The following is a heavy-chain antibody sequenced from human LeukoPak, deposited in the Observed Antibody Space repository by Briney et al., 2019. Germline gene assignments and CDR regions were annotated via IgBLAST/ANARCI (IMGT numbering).Heavy chain of an antibody. J-gene: IGHJ5*02. CDR1: GGSISSYY. CDR3: VRDEDL. CDR2: IFNTRTT. V-gene: IGHV4-59*01. Sequence: SETLSLTCSVSGGSISSYYWSWIRQAPGKGLEWIGYIFNTRTTNYNPSLKSRVTISEDTSKKQFSLNLTYVTAADSAVYYCVRDEDLWGQGTLVIVSS.